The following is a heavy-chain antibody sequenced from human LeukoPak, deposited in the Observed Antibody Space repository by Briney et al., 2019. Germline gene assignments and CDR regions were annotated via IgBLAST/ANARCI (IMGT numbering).Heavy chain of an antibody. V-gene: IGHV1-69*05. CDR2: IIPIFGTA. J-gene: IGHJ4*02. Sequence: SVKVSCKASGGTFSSYAISWVRQAPGQGLESMGGIIPIFGTANYAQKFQGRVTITTDESTSTAYMELSSLRSEDTAVYYCARSRDGYNYPYDVDYWGQGTLVTVSS. CDR3: ARSRDGYNYPYDVDY. D-gene: IGHD5-24*01. CDR1: GGTFSSYA.